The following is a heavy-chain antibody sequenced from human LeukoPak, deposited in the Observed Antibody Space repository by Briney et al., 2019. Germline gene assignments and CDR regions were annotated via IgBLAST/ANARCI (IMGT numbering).Heavy chain of an antibody. CDR3: ATTYYYDSSGYFLGSDAFDI. CDR2: ISGSGGST. D-gene: IGHD3-22*01. V-gene: IGHV3-23*01. CDR1: GFTFSSYA. J-gene: IGHJ3*02. Sequence: GGSLRLSCAASGFTFSSYAMSWVRQAPGKGLEWVSAISGSGGSTYYADSVKGRFTISRDNSKNTLYLQMNSLRAEDTAVYYCATTYYYDSSGYFLGSDAFDIWGQGTTVTVSS.